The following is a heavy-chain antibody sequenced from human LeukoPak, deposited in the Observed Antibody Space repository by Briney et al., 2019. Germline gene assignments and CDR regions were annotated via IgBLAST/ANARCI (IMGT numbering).Heavy chain of an antibody. Sequence: PGGSLRLSCAASGFTFSSYAMTWVRQAPGKGLEWVSSISGSGGSTYYADSVKGRFTISRDNSKNSLSLQMNSLRAEDTAVYYCARDLYTYGSYFYDRFDSWGQGTLVTVSS. D-gene: IGHD5-18*01. CDR1: GFTFSSYA. CDR2: ISGSGGST. CDR3: ARDLYTYGSYFYDRFDS. J-gene: IGHJ4*02. V-gene: IGHV3-23*01.